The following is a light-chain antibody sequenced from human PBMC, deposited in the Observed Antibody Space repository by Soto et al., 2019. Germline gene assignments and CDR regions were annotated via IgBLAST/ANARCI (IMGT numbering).Light chain of an antibody. CDR2: GAS. J-gene: IGKJ1*01. CDR3: QQYGSSPRT. Sequence: EIVLTQSPGTLSLSPGERATLSCRASQSLSSSDLAWYQHKPGQAPRLLIYGASSRATDIPNRFSGSGSGTDFTLTITRLEPEDFAVYYCQQYGSSPRTFGQGTKVEIK. V-gene: IGKV3-20*01. CDR1: QSLSSSD.